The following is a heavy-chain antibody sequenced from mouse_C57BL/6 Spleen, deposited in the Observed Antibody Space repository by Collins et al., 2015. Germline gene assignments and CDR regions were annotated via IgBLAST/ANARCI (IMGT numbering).Heavy chain of an antibody. V-gene: IGHV1-58*01. CDR2: IYIGNGYT. D-gene: IGHD1-1*01. CDR3: AIYYYGSRRRYFDV. CDR1: GYTFTSYG. J-gene: IGHJ1*03. Sequence: EVQLQQSGAELVRPGSSVKMSCKTSGYTFTSYGINWVKQRPGQGLEWIGYIYIGNGYTEYNEKFKGKATLTSDTSSSTAYMQLRSLTSEDSAIYFCAIYYYGSRRRYFDVWGTGTTVTVSS.